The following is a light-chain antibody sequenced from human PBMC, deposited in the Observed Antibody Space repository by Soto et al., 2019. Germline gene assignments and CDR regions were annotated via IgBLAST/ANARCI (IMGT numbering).Light chain of an antibody. J-gene: IGKJ5*01. Sequence: EIVLTQSPATLSLSPGARAPLSCRASQSVTSYLAWYQQRPGQAPRLLINDASRRATGIPDRFSGSGSGADFTLTISSLEPEDFAVYYCQQRSSWPITFGQGTRLEIK. V-gene: IGKV3-11*01. CDR2: DAS. CDR3: QQRSSWPIT. CDR1: QSVTSY.